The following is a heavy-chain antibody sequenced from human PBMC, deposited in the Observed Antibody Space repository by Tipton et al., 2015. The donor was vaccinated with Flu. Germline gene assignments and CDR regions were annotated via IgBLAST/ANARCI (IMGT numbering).Heavy chain of an antibody. CDR1: GFTFSSYW. CDR3: AGGYDSRCLLVY. J-gene: IGHJ4*02. D-gene: IGHD3-22*01. Sequence: VQLVQSGGGLVQPGGSLRLSCAASGFTFSSYWMNWVRQAPGKGLEWVATIKQDASEIEYVDSVKGRFTISRDNAKNSLYLQMNSLRDEDTAVYYCAGGYDSRCLLVYWGQGTLVTVSS. CDR2: IKQDASEI. V-gene: IGHV3-7*01.